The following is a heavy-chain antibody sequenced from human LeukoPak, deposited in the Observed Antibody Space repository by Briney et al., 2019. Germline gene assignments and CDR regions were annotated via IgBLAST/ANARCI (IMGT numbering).Heavy chain of an antibody. CDR1: GFTFSDYY. V-gene: IGHV3-11*01. CDR3: ARVSRYQSSSWYGGSRDY. J-gene: IGHJ4*02. Sequence: GGSLRLSCLASGFTFSDYYMTWIRQAPGKGLEWVSHISSTGMTTHYADAVKGRFTVSRDNAKNSLYLQMNSLRAEDTAVYYCARVSRYQSSSWYGGSRDYWGQGTLVTVSS. D-gene: IGHD6-13*01. CDR2: ISSTGMTT.